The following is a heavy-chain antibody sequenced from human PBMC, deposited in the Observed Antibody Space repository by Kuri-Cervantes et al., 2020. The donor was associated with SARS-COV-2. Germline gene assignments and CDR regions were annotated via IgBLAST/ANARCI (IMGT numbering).Heavy chain of an antibody. CDR2: IWYDGSNK. J-gene: IGHJ5*02. CDR3: LETADHT. Sequence: GESLKISCAASGFTFSSYGMHWGRQAPGKGMEWVAVIWYDGSNKYYADSVKGRFTISRDNSDNTLYLQMNSLRAEETAVYYCLETADHTWGQGTLVTVSS. CDR1: GFTFSSYG. D-gene: IGHD6-13*01. V-gene: IGHV3-33*01.